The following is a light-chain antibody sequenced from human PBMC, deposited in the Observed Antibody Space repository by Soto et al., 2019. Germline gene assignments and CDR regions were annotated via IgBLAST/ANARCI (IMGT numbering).Light chain of an antibody. V-gene: IGLV2-14*03. Sequence: QSALTQPASVSGSPGQSITISCTGTSSDVGRYNYVSWYQQHPGKAPKLMIYDVSNRPSGVSNRFSGSKSGNTASLTISGLQAEDEAGYYCSSYTSSSTVVFGGGTQLTVL. CDR2: DVS. CDR3: SSYTSSSTVV. CDR1: SSDVGRYNY. J-gene: IGLJ2*01.